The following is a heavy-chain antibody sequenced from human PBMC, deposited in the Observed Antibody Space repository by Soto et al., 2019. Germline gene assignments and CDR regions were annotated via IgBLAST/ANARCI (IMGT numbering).Heavy chain of an antibody. CDR2: IKQDGSEK. V-gene: IGHV3-7*01. D-gene: IGHD1-26*01. CDR3: ARDPGRREDY. J-gene: IGHJ4*02. CDR1: GFTFSSYW. Sequence: GGSLRLSCTASGFTFSSYWMSWVRQAPGKGLEWVANIKQDGSEKYYVDSVKGRFTISRDNAENSLYLQMNSLRVEDTAVYYCARDPGRREDYWGQGTLVTVSS.